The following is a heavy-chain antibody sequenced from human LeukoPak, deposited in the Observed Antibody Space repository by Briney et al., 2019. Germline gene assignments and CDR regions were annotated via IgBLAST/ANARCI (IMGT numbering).Heavy chain of an antibody. CDR2: IYPGDSDI. D-gene: IGHD6-13*01. CDR1: GYSFTNYW. Sequence: GESLKISSKGSGYSFTNYWIGWVRQMPGKGLEWMGIIYPGDSDIRYSPSFQGQVTISADKSISTAYLQWSNLKASDTAMYYCARSRGGSSWRNFDYWGQGTLVTVSS. CDR3: ARSRGGSSWRNFDY. V-gene: IGHV5-51*01. J-gene: IGHJ4*02.